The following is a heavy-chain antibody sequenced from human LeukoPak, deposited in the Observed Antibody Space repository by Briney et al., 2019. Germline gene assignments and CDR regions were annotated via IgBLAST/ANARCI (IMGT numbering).Heavy chain of an antibody. J-gene: IGHJ5*02. CDR1: GGSFSGYY. CDR3: ARDTTVTSRRFDP. Sequence: PSETLSLTCAVYGGSFSGYYWSWVRQPPGKGLERIVEINHSGSTNYNPSLKSRVTISVDTSKNQFSLKLSSVTAADTAVYYCARDTTVTSRRFDPWGQGTLVTVSS. CDR2: INHSGST. D-gene: IGHD4-17*01. V-gene: IGHV4-34*01.